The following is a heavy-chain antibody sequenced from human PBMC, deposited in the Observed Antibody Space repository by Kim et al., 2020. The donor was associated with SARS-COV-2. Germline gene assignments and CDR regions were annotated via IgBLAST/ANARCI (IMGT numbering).Heavy chain of an antibody. Sequence: GESLKISCKGSGYSFTSYWIGWVRQMPGKGLEWMGIIYPGDSDTRYSPSFQGQVTISADKSISTAYLQWSSLKASDTAMYYCARLTAVVVITTLGAFDIWGQGTMVTVSS. J-gene: IGHJ3*02. CDR1: GYSFTSYW. CDR2: IYPGDSDT. V-gene: IGHV5-51*01. D-gene: IGHD3-22*01. CDR3: ARLTAVVVITTLGAFDI.